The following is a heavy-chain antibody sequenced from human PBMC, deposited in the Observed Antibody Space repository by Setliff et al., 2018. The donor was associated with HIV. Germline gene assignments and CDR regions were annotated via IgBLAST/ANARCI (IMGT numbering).Heavy chain of an antibody. J-gene: IGHJ4*02. CDR2: INPSSGST. CDR3: ARRDPAALSPFDC. CDR1: GYTFTSYY. V-gene: IGHV1-46*01. Sequence: GASVKVSCKASGYTFTSYYMHWVRQAPGQGLEWMGIINPSSGSTTYAQKFQGRVTMTRDTSISTAYMELSRLRSDDTAVYYCARRDPAALSPFDCWGQGTLVTVSS. D-gene: IGHD2-15*01.